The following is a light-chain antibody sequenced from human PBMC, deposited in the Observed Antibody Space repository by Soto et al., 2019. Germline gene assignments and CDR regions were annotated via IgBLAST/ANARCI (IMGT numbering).Light chain of an antibody. Sequence: EIVLTQSPATLSLSPGERATLSCRASQNISIYLAWYQQRPGQAPRLLIHDASNRATGIPARFRGSGSGTDFTLTISSLEPEDVAVFYCQQCSNWPPEITFGQGTRL. J-gene: IGKJ5*01. CDR2: DAS. CDR3: QQCSNWPPEIT. V-gene: IGKV3-11*01. CDR1: QNISIY.